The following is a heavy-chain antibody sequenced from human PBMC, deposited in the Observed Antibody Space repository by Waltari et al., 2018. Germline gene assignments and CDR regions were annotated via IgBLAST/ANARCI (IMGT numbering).Heavy chain of an antibody. Sequence: QVQLQESGPGLVKPSETLSLTCTVSGGSISRYYWSWIRQPPGKGLEWIGYIYYSGSTNYNPSLKSRVTISVDTSKNQFSLKLSSVTAADTAVYYCARGRIANVYWGQGTLVTVSS. CDR3: ARGRIANVY. CDR2: IYYSGST. D-gene: IGHD2-15*01. J-gene: IGHJ4*02. V-gene: IGHV4-59*01. CDR1: GGSISRYY.